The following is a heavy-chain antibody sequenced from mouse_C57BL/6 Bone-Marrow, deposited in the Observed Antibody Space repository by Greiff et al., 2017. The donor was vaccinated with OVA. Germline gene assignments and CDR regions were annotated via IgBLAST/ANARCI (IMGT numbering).Heavy chain of an antibody. J-gene: IGHJ1*03. V-gene: IGHV5-6*01. CDR2: ISSGGSYT. Sequence: EVHLVESGGDLVKPGGSLKLSCAASGFTFSSYGMSWVRQTPDKRLEWVATISSGGSYTYYPDSVKGRFTISRDNAKNTLYLQMSSLKSEDTAMYYCARGGFYYGNYGWYFDVWGTGTTVTVSS. D-gene: IGHD2-1*01. CDR1: GFTFSSYG. CDR3: ARGGFYYGNYGWYFDV.